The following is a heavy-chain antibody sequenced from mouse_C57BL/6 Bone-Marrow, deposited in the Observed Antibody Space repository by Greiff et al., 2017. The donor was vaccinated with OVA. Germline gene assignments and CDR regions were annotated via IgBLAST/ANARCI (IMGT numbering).Heavy chain of an antibody. CDR3: ARERALYYGSFYAMDY. Sequence: QVQLQQPGAELVRPGSSVKLSCKASGYTFTSYWMHWVKQRPIQGLEWIGNIDPSDSETHYNQKFKDKAPVTVDKSSSTAYMQLSSLTSEDSAVYDCARERALYYGSFYAMDYWGQGTSVTVSS. V-gene: IGHV1-52*01. J-gene: IGHJ4*01. D-gene: IGHD1-1*01. CDR1: GYTFTSYW. CDR2: IDPSDSET.